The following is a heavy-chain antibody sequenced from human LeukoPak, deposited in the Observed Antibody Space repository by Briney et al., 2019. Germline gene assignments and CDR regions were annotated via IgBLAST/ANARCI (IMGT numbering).Heavy chain of an antibody. D-gene: IGHD2-2*01. CDR1: GYTFTSYG. CDR3: AREGYCISSNCPVPY. Sequence: GASVKVSCKASGYTFTSYGISWVRQAPGQGLEWMGWISAYNGNTTYAQNFQGRVTMTRDTSISTAYMELSRLRSDDTSVYYCAREGYCISSNCPVPYWGQGTLVTVSS. J-gene: IGHJ4*02. CDR2: ISAYNGNT. V-gene: IGHV1-18*01.